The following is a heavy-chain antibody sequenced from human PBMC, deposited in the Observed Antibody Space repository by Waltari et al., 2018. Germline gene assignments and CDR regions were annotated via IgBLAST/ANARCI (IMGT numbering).Heavy chain of an antibody. CDR1: GFTFSSYA. CDR2: IYSGGST. D-gene: IGHD1-26*01. V-gene: IGHV3-23*03. Sequence: EVQLLESGGGLVQPGGSLRLSCAASGFTFSSYAMSWVRQAPGKGLEWVSVIYSGGSTYYADSVKGRFTISRDNSKNTLYLQMNSLRAEDTAVYYCAKEISGSYYRGGAFDIWGQGTMVTVSS. J-gene: IGHJ3*02. CDR3: AKEISGSYYRGGAFDI.